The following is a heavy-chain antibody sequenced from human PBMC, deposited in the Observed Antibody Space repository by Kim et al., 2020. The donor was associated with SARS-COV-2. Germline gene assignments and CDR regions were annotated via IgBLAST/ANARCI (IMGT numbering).Heavy chain of an antibody. CDR1: GYTFTSYY. J-gene: IGHJ4*02. D-gene: IGHD3-9*01. Sequence: ASVKVSCKASGYTFTSYYMHWVRQAPGQGLEWMGIINPSGGSTSYAQKFQGRVTMTRDTSTSTVYMELSSLRSEDTAVYYCAREWDYDILTGYYRDYWGQGTLVTVSS. V-gene: IGHV1-46*01. CDR3: AREWDYDILTGYYRDY. CDR2: INPSGGST.